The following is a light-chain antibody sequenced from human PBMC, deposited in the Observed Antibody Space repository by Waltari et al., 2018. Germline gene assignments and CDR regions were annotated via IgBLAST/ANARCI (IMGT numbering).Light chain of an antibody. Sequence: EIVMTQSPATLSVSPGERVTLSCRSSQSVSSNLACYQQKPGQAPRLLIYGASTRATGIPARFSGSGSGTEFTLTISSLQSEDFAVYYCQQYNNWPPLTFGGGTKVEIK. V-gene: IGKV3-15*01. CDR3: QQYNNWPPLT. CDR1: QSVSSN. J-gene: IGKJ4*01. CDR2: GAS.